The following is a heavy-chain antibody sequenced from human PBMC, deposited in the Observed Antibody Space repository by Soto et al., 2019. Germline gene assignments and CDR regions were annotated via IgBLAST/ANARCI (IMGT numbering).Heavy chain of an antibody. CDR1: GYDFNTNL. J-gene: IGHJ6*04. Sequence: PGDSLNISCMVSGYDFNTNLFFFVRQLPGRFLEWMGIIYPGDSDTRLHPSLQGHVTLSADVTVSTAFLQWRTLKTSDSGMYFCARLPRDCNKNSCYYDEKWGKGKSVNVXS. CDR3: ARLPRDCNKNSCYYDEK. D-gene: IGHD3-22*01. V-gene: IGHV5-51*01. CDR2: IYPGDSDT.